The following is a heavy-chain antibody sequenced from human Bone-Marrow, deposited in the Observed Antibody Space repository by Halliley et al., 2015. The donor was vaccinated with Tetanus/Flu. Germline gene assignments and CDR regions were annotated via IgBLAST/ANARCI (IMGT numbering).Heavy chain of an antibody. V-gene: IGHV5-10-1*01. Sequence: MGRIAPSDSYNNYSPSFQGHVTISADKSISTAYLQWRSLKASDTAIYYCARHEYDILTGQAFDYWGQGTLVTVSS. CDR2: IAPSDSYN. CDR3: ARHEYDILTGQAFDY. D-gene: IGHD3-9*01. J-gene: IGHJ4*02.